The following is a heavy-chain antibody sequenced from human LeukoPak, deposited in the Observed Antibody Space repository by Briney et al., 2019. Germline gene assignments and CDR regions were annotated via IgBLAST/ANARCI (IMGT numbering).Heavy chain of an antibody. CDR1: GFTFTTYW. J-gene: IGHJ4*02. V-gene: IGHV3-7*01. CDR2: IKQGGSER. D-gene: IGHD1-26*01. CDR3: ARGSSGSYFQFIDY. Sequence: QPGGSLRLSCAPSGFTFTTYWMGWVRQSPVKGLEWVASIKQGGSERHYVDSVKGRFTISRDNAQNSLYLQMNSLRAEDTAVYYCARGSSGSYFQFIDYWGQGTLVTVSS.